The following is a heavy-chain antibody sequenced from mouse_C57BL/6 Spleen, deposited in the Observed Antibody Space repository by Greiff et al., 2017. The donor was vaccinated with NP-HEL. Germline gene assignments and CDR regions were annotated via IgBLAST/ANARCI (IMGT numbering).Heavy chain of an antibody. J-gene: IGHJ2*01. V-gene: IGHV1-81*01. CDR2: IYPRSGNT. CDR3: ARWVITYYFDY. Sequence: VKLVESGAELARPGASVKLSCKASGYTFTSYGISWVKQRTGQGLEWIGEIYPRSGNTYYNEKFKGKATLTADKSSSTAYMELRSLTSEDSAVYFCARWVITYYFDYWGQGTTLTVSS. CDR1: GYTFTSYG. D-gene: IGHD2-4*01.